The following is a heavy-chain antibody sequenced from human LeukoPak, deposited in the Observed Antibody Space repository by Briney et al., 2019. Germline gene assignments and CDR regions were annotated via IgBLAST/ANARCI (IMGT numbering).Heavy chain of an antibody. CDR3: ATEIDAFDI. CDR2: IYYSGST. V-gene: IGHV4-30-4*01. CDR1: GGSISSGDYY. D-gene: IGHD5-24*01. J-gene: IGHJ3*02. Sequence: PSETLSLTCTVPGGSISSGDYYWRWIRQPPGKGLEWIGYIYYSGSTYYNPSLKSRVTISVDTSKNQFSPKLSSVTAADTAVYYCATEIDAFDIWGQGTMVTVSS.